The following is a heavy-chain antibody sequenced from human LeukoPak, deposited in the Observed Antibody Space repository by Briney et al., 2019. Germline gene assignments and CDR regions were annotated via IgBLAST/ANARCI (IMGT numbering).Heavy chain of an antibody. CDR1: GFTFDDYA. V-gene: IGHV3-9*01. CDR3: AKDVFRDDILTGSAFDY. Sequence: GGSLRLSCAASGFTFDDYAMHWVRQAPGKGLEWVSGISWNSGSIGYADSVKGRFTISRDNAKNSLYLQMNSLRAEDTALYYCAKDVFRDDILTGSAFDYWGQGTLVTVSS. J-gene: IGHJ4*02. CDR2: ISWNSGSI. D-gene: IGHD3-9*01.